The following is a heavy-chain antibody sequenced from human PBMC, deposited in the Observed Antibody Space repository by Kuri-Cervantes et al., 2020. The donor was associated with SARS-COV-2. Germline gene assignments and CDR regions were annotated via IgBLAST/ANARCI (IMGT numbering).Heavy chain of an antibody. V-gene: IGHV4-38-2*02. Sequence: GSLRLSCTVSGYSISSGYYWGWIRQPPGKGLEWIGSIYHSGSTYYNPSLKSRVTISVDTSKNQFSLKLKSVTAADTAVYYCARSPWTSYIFDYWGQGTLVTVSS. CDR2: IYHSGST. CDR1: GYSISSGYY. CDR3: ARSPWTSYIFDY. D-gene: IGHD3-10*01. J-gene: IGHJ4*02.